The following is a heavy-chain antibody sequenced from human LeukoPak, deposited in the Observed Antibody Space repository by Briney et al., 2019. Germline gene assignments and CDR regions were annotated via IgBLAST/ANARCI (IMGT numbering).Heavy chain of an antibody. V-gene: IGHV1-2*02. CDR3: ARDVGGYDSSGYSLIPTYYYYYMDV. CDR2: INPNNGDT. Sequence: ASVKVSCKASGYTFTGYYMHWVRQAPGQGLEWMGWINPNNGDTIYAQKFLGRVTMTRDTSISTVYMELSRLISDDTAVYYCARDVGGYDSSGYSLIPTYYYYYMDVWGKGTTVTISS. D-gene: IGHD3-22*01. J-gene: IGHJ6*03. CDR1: GYTFTGYY.